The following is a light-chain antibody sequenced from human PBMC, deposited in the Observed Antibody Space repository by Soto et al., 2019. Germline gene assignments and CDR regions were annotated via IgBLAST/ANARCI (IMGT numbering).Light chain of an antibody. CDR1: QSVSSSY. J-gene: IGKJ2*01. Sequence: EIVLTQPPGTLSLSPGERATLSCRASQSVSSSYLAWYQQKPGQAPRLLIHGASSRATGIPDRFSGSGSGTDFTLTISRLEPEDLAVYYCQHYGSSPYTFGQGTKLEIK. V-gene: IGKV3-20*01. CDR2: GAS. CDR3: QHYGSSPYT.